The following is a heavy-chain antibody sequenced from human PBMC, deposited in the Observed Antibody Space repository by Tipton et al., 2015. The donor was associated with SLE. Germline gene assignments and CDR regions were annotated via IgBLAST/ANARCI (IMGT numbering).Heavy chain of an antibody. CDR2: IYHSGRT. Sequence: TLSLTCVVSGDSISSGSWWTWVRQPPGKGLEWVGEIYHSGRTNYNPSLTGRVAISVDNSNNQFSLRLSSVIAADTALYYCARKATEAPPYWYFDLWGRGTLVTVSS. D-gene: IGHD6-6*01. V-gene: IGHV4-4*02. CDR1: GDSISSGSW. CDR3: ARKATEAPPYWYFDL. J-gene: IGHJ2*01.